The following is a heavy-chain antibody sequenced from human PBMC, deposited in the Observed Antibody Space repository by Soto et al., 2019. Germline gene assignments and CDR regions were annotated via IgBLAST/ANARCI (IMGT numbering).Heavy chain of an antibody. D-gene: IGHD2-21*02. CDR1: GGSLSSSSYY. CDR2: IYYSGST. Sequence: SETLSLTCTVSGGSLSSSSYYWGWIRQPPGKGLEWIGSIYYSGSTYYNPSLKSRVTISVDTSRNQFSLQLNSVTPEDTAVYYCTKQKGDSRTYNGMDVWGQGTTVTVSS. J-gene: IGHJ6*02. CDR3: TKQKGDSRTYNGMDV. V-gene: IGHV4-39*01.